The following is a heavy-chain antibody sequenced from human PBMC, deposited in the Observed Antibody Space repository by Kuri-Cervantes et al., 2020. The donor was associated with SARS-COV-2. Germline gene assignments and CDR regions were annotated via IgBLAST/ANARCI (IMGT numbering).Heavy chain of an antibody. V-gene: IGHV3-49*04. CDR1: GFTVSSNY. D-gene: IGHD3/OR15-3a*01. CDR2: IRSKAYGETT. CDR3: SRNLWAGYWPFDY. Sequence: GGSLRLPCAASGFTVSSNYMSWVRQAPGKGLEWVGFIRSKAYGETTEYAASVEGRFSISRDDSESIAYLQMNSLKTEDTAVYYCSRNLWAGYWPFDYWGQGTLVTVSS. J-gene: IGHJ4*02.